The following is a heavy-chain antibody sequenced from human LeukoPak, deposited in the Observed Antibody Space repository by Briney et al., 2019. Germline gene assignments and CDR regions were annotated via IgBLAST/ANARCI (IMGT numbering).Heavy chain of an antibody. V-gene: IGHV3-72*01. CDR3: ARGRYSSGWRAIDY. CDR1: GFTFSDYY. J-gene: IGHJ4*02. Sequence: PGGSLRLSCAASGFTFSDYYMDWVRQAPGKGLEWVGRTRNKAMGYTTEYAASVKDRFTVSRDDSKNSLYLHMNSLETEDTAVYYCARGRYSSGWRAIDYWGQGTLVTVSS. D-gene: IGHD6-19*01. CDR2: TRNKAMGYTT.